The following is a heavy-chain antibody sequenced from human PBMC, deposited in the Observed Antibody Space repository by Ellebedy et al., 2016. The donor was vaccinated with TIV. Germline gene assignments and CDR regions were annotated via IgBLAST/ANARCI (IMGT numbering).Heavy chain of an antibody. J-gene: IGHJ3*01. CDR2: IKEDGSEK. Sequence: GGSLRLSXAASGFTFSGYWISWVRQAPGKGLEWVANIKEDGSEKYYVDSVKGRFTISRDTSTNTLYLQMNSLRRDDTAVYFCARDCGSGCDAFDLWGQGTMVTVSS. D-gene: IGHD2-21*01. CDR1: GFTFSGYW. V-gene: IGHV3-7*01. CDR3: ARDCGSGCDAFDL.